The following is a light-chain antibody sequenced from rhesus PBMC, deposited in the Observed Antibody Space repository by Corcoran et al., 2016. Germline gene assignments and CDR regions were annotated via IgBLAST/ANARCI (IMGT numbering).Light chain of an antibody. Sequence: DIQMTKSPSSLSASVGDTVTITCQASQGISVYLAWYQQKPGNAPNHLIDDASTLQSGVPSRFSGSGSGTEFTLTISSLQPEDFATYYCQQHSSYPLTFGGGTKVELK. CDR1: QGISVY. CDR2: DAS. J-gene: IGKJ4*01. V-gene: IGKV1-25*01. CDR3: QQHSSYPLT.